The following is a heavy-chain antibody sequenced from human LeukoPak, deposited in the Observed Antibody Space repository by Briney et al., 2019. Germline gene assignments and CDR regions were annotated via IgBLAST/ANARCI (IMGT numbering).Heavy chain of an antibody. CDR2: ISSSSSYI. J-gene: IGHJ3*02. CDR1: GFTFSSYS. V-gene: IGHV3-21*01. Sequence: PGGSVRLSCAASGFTFSSYSMNWVRQAPGKGLEWVSSISSSSSYIYYADSVKGRFTISRDNAKNSLYLQMNSLRAEDTAVYYCARGLRGSYSAFDIWGQGTMVTVPS. CDR3: ARGLRGSYSAFDI. D-gene: IGHD1-26*01.